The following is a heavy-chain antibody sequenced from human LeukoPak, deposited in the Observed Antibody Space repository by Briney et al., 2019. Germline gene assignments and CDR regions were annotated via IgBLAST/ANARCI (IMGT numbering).Heavy chain of an antibody. V-gene: IGHV3-30*04. J-gene: IGHJ4*02. D-gene: IGHD6-19*01. CDR3: ASDSSGWYGGYLNY. CDR1: GFTFSSYA. CDR2: ISYDGSNK. Sequence: KSGGSLRLSCAASGFTFSSYAMHWVRQAPGRGLEWVAVISYDGSNKYYADSVKGRFTISRDNSKNTLYLQMNSLRAEDTAVYYCASDSSGWYGGYLNYWGQGTPVTVSS.